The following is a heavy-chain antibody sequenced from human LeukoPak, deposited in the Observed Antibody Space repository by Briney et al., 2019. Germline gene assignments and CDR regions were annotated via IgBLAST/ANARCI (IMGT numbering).Heavy chain of an antibody. CDR2: IYYSGST. V-gene: IGHV4-59*08. CDR3: ARAGNYDFWSGSLTVFDY. D-gene: IGHD3-3*01. CDR1: GGSISSYY. Sequence: SETLSLTCTVSGGSISSYYWSWIRQSPGKGLEWIGYIYYSGSTNYNPSLKSRVTISVDTSKNQFSLKLSSVTAADTAVYYCARAGNYDFWSGSLTVFDYWGQGTLVTVSS. J-gene: IGHJ4*02.